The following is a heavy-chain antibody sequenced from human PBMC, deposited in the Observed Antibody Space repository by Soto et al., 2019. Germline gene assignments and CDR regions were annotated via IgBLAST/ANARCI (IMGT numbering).Heavy chain of an antibody. CDR2: ISSSSSYI. D-gene: IGHD5-18*01. CDR3: ARARISDTAMASNY. J-gene: IGHJ4*02. Sequence: PGGSLRLSCAASGFTFDDYAMNWVRQAPGKGLEWVSSISSSSSYIYYADSVKGRFTISRDNAKNSLYLQMNSLRAEDTAVYYCARARISDTAMASNYWGQGTLVTVSS. CDR1: GFTFDDYA. V-gene: IGHV3-21*01.